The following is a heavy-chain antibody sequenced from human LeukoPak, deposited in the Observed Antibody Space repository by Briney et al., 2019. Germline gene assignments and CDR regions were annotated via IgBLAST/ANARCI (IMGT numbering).Heavy chain of an antibody. Sequence: PGGSLRLSCAASGFTFSSYSMNWVRQAPGKGLEWVSYISSSSSTIYYADSVKGRFTISRDNAKNSLYLQMNSLRDEDTAVYYCARDRPYYYDSSGYSDYWGQGTLVTVSS. CDR1: GFTFSSYS. CDR2: ISSSSSTI. D-gene: IGHD3-22*01. J-gene: IGHJ4*02. CDR3: ARDRPYYYDSSGYSDY. V-gene: IGHV3-48*02.